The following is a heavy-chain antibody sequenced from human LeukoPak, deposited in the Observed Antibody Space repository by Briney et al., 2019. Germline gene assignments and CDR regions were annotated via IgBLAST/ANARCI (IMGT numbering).Heavy chain of an antibody. J-gene: IGHJ5*02. CDR3: AKDQTHPELRENWFDP. Sequence: PGGSLRLSCAASGFTFSSYAMSWVRQAPGKGLEWVSAISGSGGSTYYADSVKGRFTISRDNSKNTLYLQMNSLRAEDTAVYYCAKDQTHPELRENWFDPWGQGTLVTVSS. D-gene: IGHD1-7*01. CDR2: ISGSGGST. V-gene: IGHV3-23*01. CDR1: GFTFSSYA.